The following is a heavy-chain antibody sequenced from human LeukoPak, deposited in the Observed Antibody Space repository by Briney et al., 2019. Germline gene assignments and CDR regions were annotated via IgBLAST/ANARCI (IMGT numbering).Heavy chain of an antibody. CDR3: ARDADPHAEQWLAQKDY. CDR2: ISSSSSTI. Sequence: GGSLRLSCVASGFTFSSYSMNWVRQAPGEGLEWVSYISSSSSTIYYADSVKGRFTISRDNAKNSLYLQMNSLRAEDTAVYYCARDADPHAEQWLAQKDYWGQGTLVTVSS. V-gene: IGHV3-48*01. D-gene: IGHD6-19*01. CDR1: GFTFSSYS. J-gene: IGHJ4*02.